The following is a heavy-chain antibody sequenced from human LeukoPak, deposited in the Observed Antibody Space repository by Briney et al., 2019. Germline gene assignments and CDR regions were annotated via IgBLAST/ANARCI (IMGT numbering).Heavy chain of an antibody. Sequence: SETLSLTCTVSGGSISSSSYYWGWIRQPPGKGLEWIGSIYYSGSTYYNPSLKSRVTISVDKSKNQFSLKLSSVTAADTAVYYCARAAIYYFDYWGQGTLVTVSS. CDR1: GGSISSSSYY. J-gene: IGHJ4*02. CDR3: ARAAIYYFDY. V-gene: IGHV4-39*07. CDR2: IYYSGST. D-gene: IGHD3-9*01.